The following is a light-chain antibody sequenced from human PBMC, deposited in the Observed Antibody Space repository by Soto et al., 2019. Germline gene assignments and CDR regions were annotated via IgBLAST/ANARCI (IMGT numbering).Light chain of an antibody. CDR2: EVN. J-gene: IGLJ1*01. CDR1: SGDIGSYNR. Sequence: QSALTQPASVSGSPGQSITISRTATSGDIGSYNRVSWYQQPPGTAPKLIIYEVNNRPSGVPDRFSGSKSGNTASLTISGLQAEDEADHYCNSFTTSSTYVFGTGTKVTVL. CDR3: NSFTTSSTYV. V-gene: IGLV2-18*02.